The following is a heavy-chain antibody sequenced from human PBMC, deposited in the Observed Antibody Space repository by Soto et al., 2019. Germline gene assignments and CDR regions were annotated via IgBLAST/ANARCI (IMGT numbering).Heavy chain of an antibody. J-gene: IGHJ6*02. CDR1: GGTFSSYA. V-gene: IGHV1-69*06. D-gene: IGHD6-6*01. Sequence: QVQLVQSGAEVKKPGSSVKVSCKASGGTFSSYAISWVRQAPGQGLEWMGGIIPILGTANYAQKFQGRVTITADKSTSTAYMELSSLRSEDTAVYYGARDLKYDSSSLHYYYYGMDVWGQGTTVTVSS. CDR3: ARDLKYDSSSLHYYYYGMDV. CDR2: IIPILGTA.